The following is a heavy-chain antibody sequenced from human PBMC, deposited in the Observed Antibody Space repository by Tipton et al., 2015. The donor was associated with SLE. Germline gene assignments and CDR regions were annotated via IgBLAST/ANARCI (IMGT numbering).Heavy chain of an antibody. CDR3: ARDEYRYDGTGYHLLGHFDY. Sequence: TLSLTCIVSGDSISSSSYYWGWIRQPPGKGLEWVGTVYYTGNTFYNPSLKSRVTISVATSKNQFSLKLSSVTAADTAVYYCARDEYRYDGTGYHLLGHFDYWGQGTLVTVSS. CDR1: GDSISSSSYY. J-gene: IGHJ4*02. V-gene: IGHV4-39*07. D-gene: IGHD3-22*01. CDR2: VYYTGNT.